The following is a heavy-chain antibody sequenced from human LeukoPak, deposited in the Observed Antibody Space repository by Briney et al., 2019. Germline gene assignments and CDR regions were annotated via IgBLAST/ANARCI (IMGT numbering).Heavy chain of an antibody. CDR1: GYTFTSYG. D-gene: IGHD1-26*01. J-gene: IGHJ3*02. CDR3: AREMGATAPEAFDI. Sequence: ASVKVSCKASGYTFTSYGISWVRQAPGQGLEWMGWISAYNGNTNYAQKLQGRVTMTTDTFTSTAYMELRSLRSDDTAVYYCAREMGATAPEAFDIWGQGTMVTVSS. V-gene: IGHV1-18*01. CDR2: ISAYNGNT.